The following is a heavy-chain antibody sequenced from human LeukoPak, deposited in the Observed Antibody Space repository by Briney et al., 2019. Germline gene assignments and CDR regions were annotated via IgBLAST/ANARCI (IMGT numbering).Heavy chain of an antibody. CDR1: GGSISSDY. CDR2: IYSSGNT. Sequence: SETLSLTCTVSGGSISSDYWSWIRQPAGKGLEWIGRIYSSGNTNYNPSLESRVTMSLDTSKNQFSPKLSSVTAADKAVYYCARESENDYGDYLFDYWGQGTLVTVSS. D-gene: IGHD4-17*01. CDR3: ARESENDYGDYLFDY. V-gene: IGHV4-4*07. J-gene: IGHJ4*02.